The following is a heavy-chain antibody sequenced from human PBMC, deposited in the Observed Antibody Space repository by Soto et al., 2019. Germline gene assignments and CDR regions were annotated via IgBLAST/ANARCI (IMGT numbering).Heavy chain of an antibody. Sequence: SETLSLTCTVSGCSISSGGYYWSWIRQHPGKGMEWIGYIYNSGSTYYNPSLKNRVTISVDTSKIQFSLKLSFVTAADTAVYYCARANWNDDFDYWGQGTLVTVS. CDR2: IYNSGST. CDR1: GCSISSGGYY. CDR3: ARANWNDDFDY. J-gene: IGHJ4*02. D-gene: IGHD1-1*01. V-gene: IGHV4-31*03.